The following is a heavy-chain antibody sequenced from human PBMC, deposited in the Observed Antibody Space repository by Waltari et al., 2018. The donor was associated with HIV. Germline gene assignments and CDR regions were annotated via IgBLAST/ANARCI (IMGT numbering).Heavy chain of an antibody. Sequence: EGQLVESGGGLVQPGGSLRLSCAASGSPSSRYCMSWVRQAPGKGLEWVANIKQDGSEKYYVDSVKGRFTISRDNAKNSLYLQMNSLRAEDTAVYFCARRRGSYCLDYWGQGTLVTVSS. CDR3: ARRRGSYCLDY. CDR1: GSPSSRYC. V-gene: IGHV3-7*01. D-gene: IGHD1-26*01. CDR2: IKQDGSEK. J-gene: IGHJ4*02.